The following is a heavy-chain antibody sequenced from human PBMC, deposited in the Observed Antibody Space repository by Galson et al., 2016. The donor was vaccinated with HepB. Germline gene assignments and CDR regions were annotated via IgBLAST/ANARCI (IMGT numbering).Heavy chain of an antibody. CDR2: ISGSGGST. V-gene: IGHV3-23*01. CDR1: GFTFSRYV. D-gene: IGHD3-9*01. J-gene: IGHJ4*02. Sequence: SLRLSCAASGFTFSRYVITWVRQAPGKGLEWVSTISGSGGSTFYAESVKGRFTISRDNSKNTLYLHMKTLRVEHTAVYYCAKEMALAGYYIDYWGQGTLVTVSS. CDR3: AKEMALAGYYIDY.